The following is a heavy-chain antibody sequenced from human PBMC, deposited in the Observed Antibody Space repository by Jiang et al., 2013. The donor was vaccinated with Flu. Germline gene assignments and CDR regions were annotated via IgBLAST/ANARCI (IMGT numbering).Heavy chain of an antibody. J-gene: IGHJ4*02. CDR2: ISGSGGNT. Sequence: RLSCAASGFTFSSYAMSWVRQAPGKGLEWVSGISGSGGNTYNADSVKGRFTISRDNSKNTLYLQMNSLRAEDTAVYYCAKSGYSSGVKPLVPFDYWGQGTLVTVSS. CDR1: GFTFSSYA. D-gene: IGHD6-19*01. CDR3: AKSGYSSGVKPLVPFDY. V-gene: IGHV3-23*01.